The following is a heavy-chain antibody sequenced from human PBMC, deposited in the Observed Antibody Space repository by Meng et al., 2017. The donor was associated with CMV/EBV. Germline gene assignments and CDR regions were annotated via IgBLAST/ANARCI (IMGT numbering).Heavy chain of an antibody. CDR3: ARDLTGQYCSSTSCYQDD. CDR1: GFTFDDYG. V-gene: IGHV3-20*04. J-gene: IGHJ4*02. CDR2: INWNGGST. D-gene: IGHD2-2*01. Sequence: GESLKISCAASGFTFDDYGMSWVRQAPGKGLEWVSGINWNGGSTGYADSVKGRFTISRDNAKDSLYLQMNSLRAEDTALYYCARDLTGQYCSSTSCYQDDWGQGTLVTVSS.